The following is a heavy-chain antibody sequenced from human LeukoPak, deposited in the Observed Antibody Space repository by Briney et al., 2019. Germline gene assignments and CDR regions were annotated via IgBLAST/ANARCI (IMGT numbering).Heavy chain of an antibody. V-gene: IGHV3-53*01. CDR2: IYSGGDT. CDR3: ARDLYLSR. CDR1: GFTVSSNY. J-gene: IGHJ4*02. D-gene: IGHD2/OR15-2a*01. Sequence: GGSLRLSCAASGFTVSSNYMGWVRQAPGKGLEWVSVIYSGGDTYYADSVKGRFTISRDTSKNTLYLQMNSLRPEDTAVYYCARDLYLSRWGQGTLVTVSS.